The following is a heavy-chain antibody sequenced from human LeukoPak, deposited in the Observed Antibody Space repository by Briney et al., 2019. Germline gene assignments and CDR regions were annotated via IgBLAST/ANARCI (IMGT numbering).Heavy chain of an antibody. J-gene: IGHJ4*02. CDR3: AREHYSSRVFDY. D-gene: IGHD6-13*01. V-gene: IGHV4-31*03. CDR2: IYYSGST. Sequence: SETLSLTCTVSGGSISNGDHYWSWIRQHPGKGLEWIGHIYYSGSTYYNPSLKSRVTISVDTSKNQFSLKLSSVTAADTAVYYCAREHYSSRVFDYWGQGTLVAVSS. CDR1: GGSISNGDHY.